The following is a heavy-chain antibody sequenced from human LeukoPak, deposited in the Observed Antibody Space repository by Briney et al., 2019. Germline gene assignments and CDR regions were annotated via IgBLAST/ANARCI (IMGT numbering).Heavy chain of an antibody. CDR3: AKAAYYYGSGSYYYYFDY. J-gene: IGHJ4*02. D-gene: IGHD3-10*01. CDR1: GFTFSSYS. Sequence: GGSLRLSCAASGFTFSSYSMNWVRQAPGKGLEWVSAISGSGGSTYYADSVKGRFTISRDNSKNTLYLQMNSLRAEDTAVYYCAKAAYYYGSGSYYYYFDYWGQGTLVTVSS. V-gene: IGHV3-23*01. CDR2: ISGSGGST.